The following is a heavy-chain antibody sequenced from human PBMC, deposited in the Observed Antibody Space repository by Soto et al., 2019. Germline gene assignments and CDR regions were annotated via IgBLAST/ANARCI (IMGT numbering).Heavy chain of an antibody. Sequence: PWGSLRLSCSASGFTFISYAIRLCRQSPFKGLEYVSAISSNGGSTYYADSVKGRFTISRDNSKNTLYLQMSSLRAEDTAVYYCAKTTYAVAGPSYYFDYWGQGTLVTVS. D-gene: IGHD6-19*01. V-gene: IGHV3-64D*06. CDR1: GFTFISYA. CDR3: AKTTYAVAGPSYYFDY. J-gene: IGHJ4*02. CDR2: ISSNGGST.